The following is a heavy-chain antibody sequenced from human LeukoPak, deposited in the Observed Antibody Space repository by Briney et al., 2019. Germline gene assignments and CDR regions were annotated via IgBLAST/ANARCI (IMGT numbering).Heavy chain of an antibody. Sequence: GASVKVSCKASGGTFSSYAISWVRQAPGQGLEWMGGIIPIFGTANYAQKFQGRVTITADKSTSTAYMELSSLRSEDTAVYYCATGGGDYYDSSGPHFDYWRQGTLVTVSS. D-gene: IGHD3-22*01. CDR1: GGTFSSYA. CDR3: ATGGGDYYDSSGPHFDY. CDR2: IIPIFGTA. V-gene: IGHV1-69*06. J-gene: IGHJ4*02.